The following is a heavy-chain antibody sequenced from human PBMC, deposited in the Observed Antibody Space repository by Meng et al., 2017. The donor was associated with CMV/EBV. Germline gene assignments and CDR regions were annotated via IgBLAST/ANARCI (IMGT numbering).Heavy chain of an antibody. V-gene: IGHV3-9*01. Sequence: GGSLRLYCAASGFTFDDYAMHWVRQAPGKGLEWVSGISWNSGSIGYADSVKGRFTISRDNAKNSLYLQMNSLRAEDTALYYCAKDIKKADYYGSGFYGMDVWGQGTTVTVSS. CDR1: GFTFDDYA. J-gene: IGHJ6*02. CDR2: ISWNSGSI. D-gene: IGHD3-10*01. CDR3: AKDIKKADYYGSGFYGMDV.